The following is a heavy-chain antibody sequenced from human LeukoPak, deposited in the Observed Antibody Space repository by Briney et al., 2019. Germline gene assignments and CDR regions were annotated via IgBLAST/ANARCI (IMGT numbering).Heavy chain of an antibody. J-gene: IGHJ4*02. CDR3: ASGQGDNYDFWSGYIYQFDY. CDR1: GYRFSNYG. V-gene: IGHV1-18*01. CDR2: ISAYNGKT. D-gene: IGHD3-3*01. Sequence: ASAKVSCKASGYRFSNYGISWVRRAPGQGLEWMGWISAYNGKTNYAQKVQGRVTMTTDTSTSTAYMELRSLRSDDTAVYYCASGQGDNYDFWSGYIYQFDYWGQGTLVTVSS.